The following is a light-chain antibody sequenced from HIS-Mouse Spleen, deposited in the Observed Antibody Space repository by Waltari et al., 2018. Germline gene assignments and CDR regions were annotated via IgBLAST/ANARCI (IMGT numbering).Light chain of an antibody. V-gene: IGLV3-21*03. CDR3: QVWDSSSDHVV. Sequence: SYVLTQPPSVSVAPGKTARITCGGNNIGSKSVHVYQQKPGQGPVLVVDDDSERPAGLPESFSGSYSGNTATLTISRVEAGDEADYYCQVWDSSSDHVVFGGGTKLNVL. J-gene: IGLJ2*01. CDR1: NIGSKS. CDR2: DDS.